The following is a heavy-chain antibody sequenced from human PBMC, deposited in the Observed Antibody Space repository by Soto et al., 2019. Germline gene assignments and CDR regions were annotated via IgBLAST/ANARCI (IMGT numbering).Heavy chain of an antibody. CDR3: ASPVVTDAFDI. Sequence: PGGSLRLSCAASGFTFSSYWMHWVRQTPEKGLVWVSHINGGGSKTTYADSVKGRFTISRDNAKNTLYLQMNSLRAEDTAVYYRASPVVTDAFDIWGQGTMVTVSS. CDR1: GFTFSSYW. CDR2: INGGGSKT. D-gene: IGHD2-15*01. J-gene: IGHJ3*02. V-gene: IGHV3-74*01.